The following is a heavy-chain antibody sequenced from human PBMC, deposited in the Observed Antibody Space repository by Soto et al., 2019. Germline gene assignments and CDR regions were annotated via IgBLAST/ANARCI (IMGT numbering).Heavy chain of an antibody. CDR2: IYSGGST. J-gene: IGHJ6*02. V-gene: IGHV3-53*04. D-gene: IGHD3-10*01. Sequence: EVQLVESGGGLVQPGGSLRLSCAVSGLTVSSNYMSWVRQAPGEGLEWVSVIYSGGSTFYADSVKGRFTISRDSSKNTLYLQMNSLRAEDTAVYYCTRGPYGTGGDYYYGTDVWGQGTTVTVSS. CDR1: GLTVSSNY. CDR3: TRGPYGTGGDYYYGTDV.